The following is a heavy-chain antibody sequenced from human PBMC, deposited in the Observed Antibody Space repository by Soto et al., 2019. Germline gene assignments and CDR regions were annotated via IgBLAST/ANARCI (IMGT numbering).Heavy chain of an antibody. CDR3: ARDSGRVGTYYDSSGYAFGI. CDR1: GGSISSGGYY. V-gene: IGHV4-31*03. J-gene: IGHJ3*02. Sequence: SETLSLTCTVSGGSISSGGYYWSWIRQHPGKGLEWIGYIYYSGSTYYNPSLKSRVTISVDTSKNQFSLKLSSVTAADTAVYYGARDSGRVGTYYDSSGYAFGIWGQGTMVTVSS. CDR2: IYYSGST. D-gene: IGHD3-22*01.